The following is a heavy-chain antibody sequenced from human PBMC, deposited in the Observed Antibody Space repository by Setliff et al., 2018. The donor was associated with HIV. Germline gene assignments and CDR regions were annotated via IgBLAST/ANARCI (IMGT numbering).Heavy chain of an antibody. D-gene: IGHD5-18*01. J-gene: IGHJ4*02. CDR3: ARTRGYTYGYIGS. CDR1: GGPICSYY. V-gene: IGHV4-4*09. CDR2: IHSSGST. Sequence: SETLSLTRTISGGPICSYYWIWIRQPPGKGLEWIGNIHSSGSTNYNPSLKSRVTIPVDTSKNQSSLKLNSVTAADTAVYYCARTRGYTYGYIGSWGQGTLVTVSS.